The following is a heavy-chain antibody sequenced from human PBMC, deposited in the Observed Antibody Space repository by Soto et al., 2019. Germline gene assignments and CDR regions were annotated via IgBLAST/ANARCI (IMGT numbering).Heavy chain of an antibody. J-gene: IGHJ6*02. V-gene: IGHV1-3*01. CDR1: GYTFTSYA. CDR3: AKSYYDFWSGYYNYGMDV. D-gene: IGHD3-3*01. Sequence: GASVKVSCKASGYTFTSYAMHWVRQAPGQRLEWMGWINAGNGNTKYSQKFQGRVTITRDTSACTAYMELSSLRSEDTAVYYCAKSYYDFWSGYYNYGMDVWGQGTTVTVSS. CDR2: INAGNGNT.